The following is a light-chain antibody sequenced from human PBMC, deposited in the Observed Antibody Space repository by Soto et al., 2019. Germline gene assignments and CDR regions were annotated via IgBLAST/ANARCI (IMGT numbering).Light chain of an antibody. CDR2: AAT. CDR1: QNVHRW. V-gene: IGKV1D-12*01. CDR3: HQAQTFPYT. J-gene: IGKJ3*01. Sequence: IQMTQSPSSISASVGDRVTITCRASQNVHRWLAWYQQRPGQAPKLLVSAATSLHDGVSSRFSRSGSGTEITLSINSLQPEDSATYYCHQAQTFPYTVGPGTKV.